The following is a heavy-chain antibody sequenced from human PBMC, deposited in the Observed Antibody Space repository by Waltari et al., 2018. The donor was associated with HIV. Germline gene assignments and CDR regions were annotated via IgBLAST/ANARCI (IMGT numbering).Heavy chain of an antibody. CDR3: ARGGNTVVAGY. J-gene: IGHJ4*02. Sequence: QVQLVQSGAEVKKPGASVKVSCKASGYTFTSYDINWVRQATGQGLEWKGWMNSISGNTGYAQNFHGRVTMTSTTSITTAYMPLRSLRSEDTAVYYCARGGNTVVAGYCGQATLVTVSS. CDR1: GYTFTSYD. V-gene: IGHV1-8*01. CDR2: MNSISGNT. D-gene: IGHD2-21*01.